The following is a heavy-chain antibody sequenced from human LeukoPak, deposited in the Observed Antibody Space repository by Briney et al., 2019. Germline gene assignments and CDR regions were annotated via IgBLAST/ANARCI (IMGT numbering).Heavy chain of an antibody. V-gene: IGHV3-72*01. J-gene: IGHJ4*02. D-gene: IGHD4-11*01. CDR1: GFTFSDHY. CDR2: TRNKANSYTT. Sequence: GGSLRLSCAASGFTFSDHYMDWVRQAPGKGLGWVGRTRNKANSYTTEYAASVRSRFTISRDDSKNSLYLQMNSLKIEDTAVYYCAREGFSNSPLDYWGQGTLVTVSS. CDR3: AREGFSNSPLDY.